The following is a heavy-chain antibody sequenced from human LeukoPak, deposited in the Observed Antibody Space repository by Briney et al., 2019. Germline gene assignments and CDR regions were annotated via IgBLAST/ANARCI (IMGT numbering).Heavy chain of an antibody. CDR1: GGSISSSSYY. Sequence: KPSETLSLTCTVSGGSISSSSYYWGWIRQPPGKGLEWIGSIYYSGSTYYNPSLKGRVTISVDTSKNQFSLKLSSVTAADTAVYYCARQPTIFGVVDAFDIWGQGTMVTVSS. J-gene: IGHJ3*02. CDR3: ARQPTIFGVVDAFDI. V-gene: IGHV4-39*01. CDR2: IYYSGST. D-gene: IGHD3-3*01.